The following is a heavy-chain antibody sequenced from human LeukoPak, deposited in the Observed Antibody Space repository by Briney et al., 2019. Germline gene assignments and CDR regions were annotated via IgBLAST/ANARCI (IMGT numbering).Heavy chain of an antibody. J-gene: IGHJ4*02. D-gene: IGHD1-26*01. Sequence: GESLKISFKGSGNSFTSYWISWVRQMPGKGLEWMGRIDPSDSYTNYSPSFQGHVTISADKSISTAYLQWSSLKASDTAMYYCASSYSGSPYGDYWGQGTLVTVSS. CDR2: IDPSDSYT. V-gene: IGHV5-10-1*01. CDR3: ASSYSGSPYGDY. CDR1: GNSFTSYW.